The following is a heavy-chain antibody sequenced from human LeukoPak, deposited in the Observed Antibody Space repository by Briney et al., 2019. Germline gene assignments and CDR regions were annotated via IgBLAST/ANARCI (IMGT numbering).Heavy chain of an antibody. D-gene: IGHD6-13*01. Sequence: PGGTLRLSCAASRFTFSSYAMSWVRQAPGRGLEWVSTISGGGGSTYYSDSVKGRFTISRDNSKNTLYLQMNSLRAEDTAVYYCAKDIGYSSSWYVDYYYYMDVWGKGTTVTVSS. CDR1: RFTFSSYA. CDR2: ISGGGGST. V-gene: IGHV3-23*01. J-gene: IGHJ6*03. CDR3: AKDIGYSSSWYVDYYYYMDV.